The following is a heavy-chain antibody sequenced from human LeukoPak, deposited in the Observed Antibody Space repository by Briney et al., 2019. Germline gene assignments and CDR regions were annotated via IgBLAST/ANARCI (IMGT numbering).Heavy chain of an antibody. CDR1: GGSISTYY. CDR2: IYYSGST. D-gene: IGHD3-22*01. V-gene: IGHV4-59*08. Sequence: SETLSLTCTVSGGSISTYYWSWIRQPPGKGLEWIGYIYYSGSTNYNPSLKSRVTISVDTSKNQFSLKLSSVTAADTAVYYCARLGYYDSSGYNYWGQGTLVTVSS. J-gene: IGHJ4*02. CDR3: ARLGYYDSSGYNY.